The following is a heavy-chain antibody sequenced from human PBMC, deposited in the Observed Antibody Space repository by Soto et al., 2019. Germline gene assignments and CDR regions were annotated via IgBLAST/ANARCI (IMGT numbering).Heavy chain of an antibody. CDR2: IYYSGST. CDR3: AREPPITIFGVVITY. CDR1: GGSISSYY. J-gene: IGHJ4*02. D-gene: IGHD3-3*01. Sequence: PSETLSLTCTVSGGSISSYYWSWIRQPPGKGLEWIGYIYYSGSTNYKPSLKSRVTISVDTSKNQFSLKLSSVTAADTAVYYCAREPPITIFGVVITYWGQGTLVTVSS. V-gene: IGHV4-59*01.